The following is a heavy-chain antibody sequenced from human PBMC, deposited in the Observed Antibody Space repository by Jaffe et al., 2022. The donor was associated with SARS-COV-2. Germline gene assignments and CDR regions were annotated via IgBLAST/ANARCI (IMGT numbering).Heavy chain of an antibody. CDR1: GYIFTTYW. Sequence: EVQLVQSGTEVKKPGESLKISCKGSGYIFTTYWIGWVRQKPGEGLEWMGIVYPGDSETRYSPSFQGQVTISADKSISTAYLQWSSLKAPDTAIYYCVRVIRYDVWSGPFDYWGQGTLVTVSS. CDR3: VRVIRYDVWSGPFDY. CDR2: VYPGDSET. V-gene: IGHV5-51*01. D-gene: IGHD3-3*01. J-gene: IGHJ4*02.